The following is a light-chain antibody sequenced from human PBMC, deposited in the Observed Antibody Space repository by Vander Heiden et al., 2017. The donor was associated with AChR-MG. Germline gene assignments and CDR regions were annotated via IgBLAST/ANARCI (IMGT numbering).Light chain of an antibody. V-gene: IGLV1-51*01. CDR3: ATWDSGLTAVV. CDR1: NSNIGINY. Sequence: QTALTQPPSVSAAAGQRVTIACAGSNSNIGINYVSWYHQVPGTAPKLLMYDNNKRPSGIPDRFSGSKSGTSATLGITGLQTGDEADYYCATWDSGLTAVVFGTGTKVSVL. J-gene: IGLJ1*01. CDR2: DNN.